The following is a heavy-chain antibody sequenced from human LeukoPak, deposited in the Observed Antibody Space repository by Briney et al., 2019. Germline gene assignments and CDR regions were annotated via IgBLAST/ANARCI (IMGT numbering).Heavy chain of an antibody. V-gene: IGHV1-18*01. Sequence: ASVKVSCKASGYTFTSYGISWVRQAPGQGLEWMGWISVYSGNTNYAQKFQGRVIMTTDTSTNTAYMDLRSLRSDDTAVYYCARAGFGDLIAGPDFWGQGTLVTVSS. CDR1: GYTFTSYG. CDR3: ARAGFGDLIAGPDF. D-gene: IGHD3-10*01. CDR2: ISVYSGNT. J-gene: IGHJ4*02.